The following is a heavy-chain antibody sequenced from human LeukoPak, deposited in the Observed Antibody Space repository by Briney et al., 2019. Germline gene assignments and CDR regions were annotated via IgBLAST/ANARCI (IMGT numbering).Heavy chain of an antibody. CDR1: GYSFATYW. CDR3: ARRTGYSSTVDY. V-gene: IGHV5-51*01. CDR2: IYPGDSDT. J-gene: IGHJ4*02. Sequence: GESLQISCKGSGYSFATYWIGWVRQMPGKGLEWMGIIYPGDSDTRYSPSFQGQVTISVDKSISTAYLQWSSLKATDTAMYYCARRTGYSSTVDYWGQGTLVTVSS. D-gene: IGHD6-13*01.